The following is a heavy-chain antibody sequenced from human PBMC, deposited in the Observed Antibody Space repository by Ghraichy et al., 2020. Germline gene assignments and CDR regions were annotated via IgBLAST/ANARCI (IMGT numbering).Heavy chain of an antibody. Sequence: SQTLSLTCTVSGGFVSSGDYYWSWIRQPPGKGLEWIGNIYYSGSTNYNPSLKSRVTISVDTSKNQFSLKLSSVTAADTAVFYCARSRQDDYSNSEGALFDYLGQGTLVTVSS. V-gene: IGHV4-61*08. D-gene: IGHD4-11*01. CDR3: ARSRQDDYSNSEGALFDY. CDR1: GGFVSSGDYY. CDR2: IYYSGST. J-gene: IGHJ4*02.